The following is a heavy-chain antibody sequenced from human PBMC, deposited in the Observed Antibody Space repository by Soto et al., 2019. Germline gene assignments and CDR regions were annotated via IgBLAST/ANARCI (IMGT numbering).Heavy chain of an antibody. CDR2: IDSSGRNI. J-gene: IGHJ4*02. Sequence: EVQLMESGGGLVKPGGSLRLSCAASGVGFSTYGMNWVRQAPGKGPEWVSSIDSSGRNIYYADSVQGRFTTTRDNAKNSLYLQMNGLRFEDTAVYFWARDESAGSSTSNWGQGTVVTVSS. D-gene: IGHD2-2*01. CDR1: GVGFSTYG. CDR3: ARDESAGSSTSN. V-gene: IGHV3-21*01.